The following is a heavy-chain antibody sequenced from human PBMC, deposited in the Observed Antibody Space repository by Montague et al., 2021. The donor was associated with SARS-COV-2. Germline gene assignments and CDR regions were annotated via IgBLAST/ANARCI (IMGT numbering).Heavy chain of an antibody. V-gene: IGHV4-61*01. Sequence: SETLSLTCTVSGGSVSSGSYYWSWIRQPPGNGLEWIGYIYYSGSTNYXXXLKSRVTISVDTSKNQFSLKLSSVTAADPAVYYCARDPWHITIFGVVTRYGMDVWGQGTTVTVSS. CDR3: ARDPWHITIFGVVTRYGMDV. J-gene: IGHJ6*02. CDR1: GGSVSSGSYY. CDR2: IYYSGST. D-gene: IGHD3-3*01.